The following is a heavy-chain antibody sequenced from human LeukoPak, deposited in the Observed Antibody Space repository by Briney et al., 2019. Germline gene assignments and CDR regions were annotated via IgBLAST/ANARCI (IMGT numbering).Heavy chain of an antibody. CDR3: ATRDGTTGWFDP. CDR2: ISGSGGST. CDR1: GFTFSSYA. D-gene: IGHD4-11*01. J-gene: IGHJ5*02. Sequence: PGGSLRLSCAASGFTFSSYAMSWVRQAPGKGLEWVSAISGSGGSTYYADSVKGRLTISRDNSKNTLYLQMNSLRAEDTAVYYCATRDGTTGWFDPWGQGTLVTVSS. V-gene: IGHV3-23*01.